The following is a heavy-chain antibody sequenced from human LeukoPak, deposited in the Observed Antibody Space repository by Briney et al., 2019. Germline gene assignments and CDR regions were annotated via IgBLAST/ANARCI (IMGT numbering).Heavy chain of an antibody. V-gene: IGHV3-30*18. CDR2: ISHDGSSK. Sequence: GGSLRLSCAASGFTFSSYGMHWVRQAPGKGLEWVAVISHDGSSKYYADSVKGRFTISRDNSKNTLYLQMNSLRAEDTAVYYCAKGRVPAAKGVWFDPWGQGTLVTVSS. CDR3: AKGRVPAAKGVWFDP. CDR1: GFTFSSYG. J-gene: IGHJ5*02. D-gene: IGHD2-2*01.